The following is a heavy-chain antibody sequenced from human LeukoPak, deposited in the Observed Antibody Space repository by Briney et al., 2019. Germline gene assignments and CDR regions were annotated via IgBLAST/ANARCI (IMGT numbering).Heavy chain of an antibody. CDR1: GGSISSGDYY. D-gene: IGHD3-22*01. J-gene: IGHJ3*02. V-gene: IGHV4-30-4*01. CDR2: IYDSGST. CDR3: ARHGEYYYDSSGKSSFSDAFDI. Sequence: PSQTLSLTCTVSGGSISSGDYYWRWIRQPPGKGLEWIGYIYDSGSTYYNPSLKSRVTISVDTSKNQFSLKLSSVTAADTAVYYCARHGEYYYDSSGKSSFSDAFDIWGQGTMVTVSS.